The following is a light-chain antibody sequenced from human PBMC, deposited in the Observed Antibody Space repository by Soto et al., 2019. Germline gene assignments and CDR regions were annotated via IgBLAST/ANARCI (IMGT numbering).Light chain of an antibody. CDR2: WAS. CDR1: QSVLYSSNNKNY. CDR3: QPYYSTPPT. Sequence: DIVMTQSPDSLAVSLGERATINCKSSQSVLYSSNNKNYLAWYQQKPGQPPKLLIYWASTRESGVPDRFSGSGSGTDFTLTTSILQAEDVAVYYCQPYYSTPPTFGGGTKVEIK. J-gene: IGKJ4*01. V-gene: IGKV4-1*01.